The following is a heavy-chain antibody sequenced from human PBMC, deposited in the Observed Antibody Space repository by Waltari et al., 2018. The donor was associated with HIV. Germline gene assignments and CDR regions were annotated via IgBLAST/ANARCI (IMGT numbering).Heavy chain of an antibody. CDR2: IYYSGST. Sequence: QLQLQESGPGLVKPSETLSLTCTVSGGSISSSSSYWGWLRHPPGTGLEWIGSIYYSGSTYYNPSLKSRVTISVDTSKNQFSLKLSSVTAADTAVYYCAREEWELPGSYYYYGMDVWGQGTTVTVSS. CDR1: GGSISSSSSY. CDR3: AREEWELPGSYYYYGMDV. J-gene: IGHJ6*02. D-gene: IGHD1-26*01. V-gene: IGHV4-39*07.